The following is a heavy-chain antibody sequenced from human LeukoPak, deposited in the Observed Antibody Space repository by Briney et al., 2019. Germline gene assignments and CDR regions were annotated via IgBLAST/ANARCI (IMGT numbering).Heavy chain of an antibody. CDR1: GGTFSSYA. V-gene: IGHV1-69*01. D-gene: IGHD2-15*01. Sequence: GASVKVSCKASGGTFSSYAISWVRQAPGQGLDWMGGIIPIFGTANYAQKFQGRVTITADESTSTAYMELSSLRSEDTAVYYCARDHCSGGTRYGWFDPWGQGTLVTVSS. CDR3: ARDHCSGGTRYGWFDP. CDR2: IIPIFGTA. J-gene: IGHJ5*02.